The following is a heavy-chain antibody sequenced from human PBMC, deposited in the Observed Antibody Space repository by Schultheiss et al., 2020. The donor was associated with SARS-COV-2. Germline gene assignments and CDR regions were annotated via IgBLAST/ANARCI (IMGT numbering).Heavy chain of an antibody. CDR2: IKQDGSEK. Sequence: GESLKISCAASGFTFSSHWMSWVRQAPGKGLEWVANIKQDGSEKYYVDSVKGRFTISRDNAKNSLYLQMNSPRAEDTAVYYCARDGLYSSGWHYYFDYWGQGTLVTVSS. J-gene: IGHJ4*02. V-gene: IGHV3-7*03. CDR1: GFTFSSHW. CDR3: ARDGLYSSGWHYYFDY. D-gene: IGHD6-19*01.